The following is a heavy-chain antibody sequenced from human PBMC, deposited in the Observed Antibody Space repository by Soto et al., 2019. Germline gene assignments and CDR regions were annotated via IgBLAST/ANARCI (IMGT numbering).Heavy chain of an antibody. CDR3: SGTRGYCSAGSSPTVVDY. V-gene: IGHV4-59*01. D-gene: IGHD2-15*01. CDR1: SGSISSYY. CDR2: IYYIFST. Sequence: SETLSLTCTVSSGSISSYYWIWIRQPPVNGLEFIGYIYYIFSTNYNPSLKSRFTISLYTSKNHFSLKLISFTAAYTSVYYCSGTRGYCSAGSSPTVVDYWGQGTLVTVSS. J-gene: IGHJ4*02.